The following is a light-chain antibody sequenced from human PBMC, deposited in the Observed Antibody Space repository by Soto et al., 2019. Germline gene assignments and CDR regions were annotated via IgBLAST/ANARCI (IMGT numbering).Light chain of an antibody. Sequence: QSVLTQPASVSGSPGQSITISCTGTSSDVGGYNYVSWYHQHPGKAPKLMIYDVSNRPSGVSNRFSGSKSGNTASLTISGLQAEDEADYYCSSYTSISTLVVFGGGTKLTVL. CDR2: DVS. CDR1: SSDVGGYNY. J-gene: IGLJ2*01. V-gene: IGLV2-14*01. CDR3: SSYTSISTLVV.